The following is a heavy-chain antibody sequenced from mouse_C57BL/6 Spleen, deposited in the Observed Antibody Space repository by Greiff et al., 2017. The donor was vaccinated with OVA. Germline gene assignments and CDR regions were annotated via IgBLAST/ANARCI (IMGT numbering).Heavy chain of an antibody. V-gene: IGHV1-77*01. D-gene: IGHD2-4*01. Sequence: VKLMESGAELVKPGASVKISCKASGYTFTDYYINWVKQRPGQGLEWIGKIGPGSGSTYYNEKFKGKATLTADKSSSTAYMQLSSLTSEDSAVYFCAREGTYYDYGAWFAYWGQGTLVTVSA. J-gene: IGHJ3*01. CDR3: AREGTYYDYGAWFAY. CDR1: GYTFTDYY. CDR2: IGPGSGST.